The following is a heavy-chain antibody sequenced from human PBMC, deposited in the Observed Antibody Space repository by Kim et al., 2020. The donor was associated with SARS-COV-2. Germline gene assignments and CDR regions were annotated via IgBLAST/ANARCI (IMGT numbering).Heavy chain of an antibody. D-gene: IGHD5-18*01. CDR2: ISYDRNNE. J-gene: IGHJ6*02. CDR3: ARDVGYRDRYYNYAMDV. CDR1: GFSLNNYG. V-gene: IGHV3-33*01. Sequence: GGSLRLSCAASGFSLNNYGMHWVRQAPGKGLEWVAIISYDRNNEFYVDSVRGRFTISRDDSKNTLFLQMNSLRVEDTAVYYCARDVGYRDRYYNYAMDVWGQGTTVTVPS.